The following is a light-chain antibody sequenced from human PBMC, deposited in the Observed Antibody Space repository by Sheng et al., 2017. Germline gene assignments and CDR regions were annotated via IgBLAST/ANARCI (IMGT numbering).Light chain of an antibody. V-gene: IGLV1-40*01. J-gene: IGLJ3*02. CDR1: TSNIGAIYD. Sequence: QSVLTQPPSVSGAPGQRVSISCAGSTSNIGAIYDVHWYQHLPGTAPKLLIYSNSHRPSGVPDRFSGSKSGTSASLAITGLQVDDEADYYCQSFDSSLSAWVFGGGTRLTVL. CDR2: SNS. CDR3: QSFDSSLSAWV.